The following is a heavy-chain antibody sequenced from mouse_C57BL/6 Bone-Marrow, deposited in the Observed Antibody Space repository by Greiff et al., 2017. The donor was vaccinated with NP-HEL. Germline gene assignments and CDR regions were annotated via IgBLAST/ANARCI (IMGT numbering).Heavy chain of an antibody. CDR1: GYTFTSYW. J-gene: IGHJ3*01. CDR2: IHPNSGST. V-gene: IGHV1-64*01. Sequence: VQLQQPGAELVKPGASVKLSCKASGYTFTSYWMHWVKQRPGQGLEWIGMIHPNSGSTNYNEKFKSKATLTVDKSSSTAYMQLSSLTSEDSAVYYCAFSYGNSWFAYWGQGTLVTVSA. D-gene: IGHD2-1*01. CDR3: AFSYGNSWFAY.